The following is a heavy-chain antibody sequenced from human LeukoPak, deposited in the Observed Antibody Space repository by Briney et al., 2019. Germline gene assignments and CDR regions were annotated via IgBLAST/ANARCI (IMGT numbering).Heavy chain of an antibody. Sequence: ASVKVSCKASGYTFTSYDINWVRQATGQGLEWMGWMNPNSGNTGYAQKFQGRVTITRNTPISTAYMELSSLTSEDTAVYYCARSDHNSWNAFDIWGQGTMVTVSS. J-gene: IGHJ3*02. V-gene: IGHV1-8*01. CDR2: MNPNSGNT. D-gene: IGHD1-26*01. CDR1: GYTFTSYD. CDR3: ARSDHNSWNAFDI.